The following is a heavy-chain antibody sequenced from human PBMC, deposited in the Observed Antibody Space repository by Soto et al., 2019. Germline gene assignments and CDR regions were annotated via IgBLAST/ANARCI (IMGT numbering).Heavy chain of an antibody. V-gene: IGHV3-33*01. CDR3: ARDLGVTYYYHSSGYYSLGY. CDR2: IWYDGSNK. CDR1: GFTFSSYG. D-gene: IGHD3-22*01. Sequence: PGGSLRLSCAASGFTFSSYGMHWVRQAPGKGLEWVAVIWYDGSNKYYADSVKGRFTISRDNSKNTLYLQMNSLRAEDTAVYYCARDLGVTYYYHSSGYYSLGYWGQGT. J-gene: IGHJ4*02.